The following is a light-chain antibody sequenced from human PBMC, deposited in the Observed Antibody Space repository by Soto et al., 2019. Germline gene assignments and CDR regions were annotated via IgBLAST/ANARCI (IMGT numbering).Light chain of an antibody. V-gene: IGKV1-9*01. CDR1: QAVPNN. Sequence: IQMTQSPSFLSASVGDRVTITCRPSQAVPNNMAWYQQKPGKPPKLLIYEESTLHSGVPSRFSGRKSGTQFTLTIDSPQPEDFATYYCQQVKTYPRTFGGGTKVDIK. CDR2: EES. CDR3: QQVKTYPRT. J-gene: IGKJ4*01.